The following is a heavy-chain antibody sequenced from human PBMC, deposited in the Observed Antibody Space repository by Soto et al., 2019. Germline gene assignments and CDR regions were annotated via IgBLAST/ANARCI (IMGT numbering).Heavy chain of an antibody. J-gene: IGHJ6*02. Sequence: GGSLRVSCAASGFTFSSYGMHWVRQAPCKGLEWVAVISYDGSNKYYADSVKGRFTISRDNSKNTLYLQMNSLRAEDTAVYYCAKVLWELLSPYYYYGMDVWGQGTTVTVSS. CDR2: ISYDGSNK. V-gene: IGHV3-30*18. CDR3: AKVLWELLSPYYYYGMDV. D-gene: IGHD1-26*01. CDR1: GFTFSSYG.